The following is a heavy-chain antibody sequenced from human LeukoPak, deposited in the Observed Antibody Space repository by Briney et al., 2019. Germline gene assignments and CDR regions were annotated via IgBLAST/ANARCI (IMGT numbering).Heavy chain of an antibody. J-gene: IGHJ6*03. Sequence: SETLCLTCTVSGGSISSYYWSWIRQPPGKGLEWIGYIYYSGSTNYNPSLKSRVTISVDTSKNQFSLKLSSVTAADTAVYYCARDSSSRTYYYYYMDVWGKGTTVTVSS. CDR1: GGSISSYY. CDR3: ARDSSSRTYYYYYMDV. V-gene: IGHV4-59*01. D-gene: IGHD6-13*01. CDR2: IYYSGST.